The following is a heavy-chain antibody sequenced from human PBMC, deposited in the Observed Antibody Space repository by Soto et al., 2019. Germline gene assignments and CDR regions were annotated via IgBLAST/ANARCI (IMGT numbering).Heavy chain of an antibody. CDR1: GFSLSHIRVG. Sequence: SGPTLVNPTETLTLTCTVSGFSLSHIRVGVGWIRQPPGKALEWLAHVFSNDAKSYGPSLKGRLTISRDTFRSQVVLTMTNVDPVDTATYFCARIERYSTYEYFDFWGQGTLVTV. CDR2: VFSNDAK. CDR3: ARIERYSTYEYFDF. D-gene: IGHD5-12*01. V-gene: IGHV2-26*01. J-gene: IGHJ4*02.